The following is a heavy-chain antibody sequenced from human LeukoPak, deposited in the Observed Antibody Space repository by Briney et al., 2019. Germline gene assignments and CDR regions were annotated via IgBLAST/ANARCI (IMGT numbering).Heavy chain of an antibody. D-gene: IGHD6-19*01. Sequence: GGSLRLSCAGSGFIFNNYAMHWVRQPSGKGLEWVSGISWNSGTIDYADSVRGRFTISRDNAKNSLYLQMDSLRVEDTAFYYCAKDNRRHYTSGPNPDSLHWGQGALVTVSS. CDR3: AKDNRRHYTSGPNPDSLH. CDR1: GFIFNNYA. J-gene: IGHJ4*02. CDR2: ISWNSGTI. V-gene: IGHV3-9*01.